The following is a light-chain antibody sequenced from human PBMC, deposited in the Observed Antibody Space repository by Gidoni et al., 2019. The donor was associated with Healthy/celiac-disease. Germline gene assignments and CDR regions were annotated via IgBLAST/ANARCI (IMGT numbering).Light chain of an antibody. CDR2: GAS. V-gene: IGKV3-15*01. Sequence: EIVMTQSPATLSVSPGERATLSCRASQSVSSNLAWYQQKPGQAPRLLIYGASTRATGIPARFSGSGSGTEFTLTISSLQSEDFAVYYCQHYNNWLMCSFGQGTKLEIK. J-gene: IGKJ2*04. CDR3: QHYNNWLMCS. CDR1: QSVSSN.